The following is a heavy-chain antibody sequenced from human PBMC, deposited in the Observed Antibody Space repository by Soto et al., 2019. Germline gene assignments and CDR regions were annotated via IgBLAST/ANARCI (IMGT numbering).Heavy chain of an antibody. D-gene: IGHD6-13*01. CDR1: GDSISSNNW. CDR3: ASRYSYSWDSYFNY. V-gene: IGHV4-4*02. CDR2: IYHSGST. J-gene: IGHJ4*02. Sequence: SETLSLTCAVSGDSISSNNWWSWVRQSPGKGLEWIGEIYHSGSTYYNPSLKNRVTISIDMSKSQFSLKLNSVTAADTAVYYCASRYSYSWDSYFNYWGQGTLVTVSS.